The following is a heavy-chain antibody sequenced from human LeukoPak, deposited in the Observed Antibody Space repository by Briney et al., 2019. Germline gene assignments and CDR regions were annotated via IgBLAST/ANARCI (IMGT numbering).Heavy chain of an antibody. V-gene: IGHV4-61*02. J-gene: IGHJ5*02. D-gene: IGHD3-3*01. CDR2: IYTSGST. CDR3: AREWGGYYQPNWLDP. CDR1: GGSISSGSYY. Sequence: SETLSLTCTVSGGSISSGSYYWSWIRQPAGKGLEWIGRIYTSGSTNYNPSLKSRVTISVDTSKNQFSLKLSSVTAADTAVYYCAREWGGYYQPNWLDPWGQGTLSPSPQ.